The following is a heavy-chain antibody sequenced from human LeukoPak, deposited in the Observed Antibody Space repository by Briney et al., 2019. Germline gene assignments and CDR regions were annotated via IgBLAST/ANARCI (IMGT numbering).Heavy chain of an antibody. CDR1: GYTFTSYY. D-gene: IGHD3-3*01. Sequence: GASVKVSCKASGYTFTSYYMHWVRQAPGQGLEWMGIINPSGGSTSYAQKFQGRVTMTRDTSTSTVYMELSSLRSEDTAVYYCARAYYDFWSGYSFDYWGQGTLVTVSS. J-gene: IGHJ4*02. CDR3: ARAYYDFWSGYSFDY. CDR2: INPSGGST. V-gene: IGHV1-46*01.